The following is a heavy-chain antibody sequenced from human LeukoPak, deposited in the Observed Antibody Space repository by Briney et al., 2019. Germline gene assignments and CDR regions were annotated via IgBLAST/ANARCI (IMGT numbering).Heavy chain of an antibody. CDR2: IVVGCGNT. Sequence: TSVKVSCKASGFTFTSSAVQWVRQARGQRLEWIGWIVVGCGNTNYAQKFQERVTITRDMSTSLVYMELSSLRSEDTAVYYCAAEAAYYYDSRDAFDVWGQGTMVTVSS. CDR1: GFTFTSSA. D-gene: IGHD3-22*01. CDR3: AAEAAYYYDSRDAFDV. J-gene: IGHJ3*01. V-gene: IGHV1-58*01.